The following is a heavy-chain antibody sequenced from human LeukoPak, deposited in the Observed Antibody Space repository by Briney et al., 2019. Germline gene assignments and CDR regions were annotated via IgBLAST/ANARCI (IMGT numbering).Heavy chain of an antibody. D-gene: IGHD6-19*01. CDR1: GGSFSGYY. CDR2: IYYSGST. CDR3: ARQMAGLGWFDP. V-gene: IGHV4-34*01. J-gene: IGHJ5*02. Sequence: SETLSLTCAVYGGSFSGYYWSWIRQPPGKGLEWIGSIYYSGSTYYNPSLKSRVTISVDTSKNQFSLKLSSVTAADTAVYYCARQMAGLGWFDPWGQGTLVTVSS.